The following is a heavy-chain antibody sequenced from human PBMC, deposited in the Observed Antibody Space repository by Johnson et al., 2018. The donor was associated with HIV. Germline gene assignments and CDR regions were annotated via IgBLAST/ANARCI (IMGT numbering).Heavy chain of an antibody. CDR3: ARVLGTSDAFDI. J-gene: IGHJ3*02. Sequence: MLLVESGGGLVQPGGSLRLSCAASGFTFDDYGMSWVRQAPGKGLEWVANIKQDGSTYYADSMKGRFTISRDNTKNALYLQMNSLRAEDTAVYYCARVLGTSDAFDIWGQGTMVTVSS. D-gene: IGHD1-1*01. CDR2: IKQDGST. V-gene: IGHV3-7*01. CDR1: GFTFDDYG.